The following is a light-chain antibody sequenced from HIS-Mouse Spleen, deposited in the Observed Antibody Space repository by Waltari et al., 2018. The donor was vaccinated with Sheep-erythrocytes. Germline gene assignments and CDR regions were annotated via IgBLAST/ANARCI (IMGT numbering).Light chain of an antibody. J-gene: IGLJ3*02. CDR1: SSDVGGYNN. Sequence: QSALTQPPSASGSPGQSVTISCTGTSSDVGGYNNVSWYQQHPGKAPKLMIYEVSKWPSGVPVRFSGSKSGNTASLTVSGLQAEDEADYYCSSYAGSNNWVFGGGTKLTVL. CDR3: SSYAGSNNWV. V-gene: IGLV2-8*01. CDR2: EVS.